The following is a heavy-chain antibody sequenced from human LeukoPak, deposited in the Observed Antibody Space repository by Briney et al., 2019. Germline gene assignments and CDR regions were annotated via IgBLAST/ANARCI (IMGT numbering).Heavy chain of an antibody. Sequence: GSSVKVSCKASGGTFSSYAISWVRQAPGQGLEWMGRIIPIFGTANYAQKFQGRVTITTDESTSTAYMELSSLRSEDTAGYYCASDATMVRGAPHYWGQGTLVTVSS. CDR3: ASDATMVRGAPHY. V-gene: IGHV1-69*05. D-gene: IGHD3-10*01. J-gene: IGHJ4*02. CDR2: IIPIFGTA. CDR1: GGTFSSYA.